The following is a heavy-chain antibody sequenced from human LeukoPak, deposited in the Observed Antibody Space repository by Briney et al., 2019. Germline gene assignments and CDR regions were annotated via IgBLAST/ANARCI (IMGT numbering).Heavy chain of an antibody. J-gene: IGHJ4*02. CDR3: ARGPLFEFDY. CDR2: MNPNSGNT. Sequence: ASVKVSCKASGYTFINYDINWVRQAAGQGLEWMGWMNPNSGNTGYAPKFQGRVTMTRSTSINTAYLELSSLRSEDTAVYYCARGPLFEFDYWGQGTPVTVSS. CDR1: GYTFINYD. V-gene: IGHV1-8*01. D-gene: IGHD3-3*01.